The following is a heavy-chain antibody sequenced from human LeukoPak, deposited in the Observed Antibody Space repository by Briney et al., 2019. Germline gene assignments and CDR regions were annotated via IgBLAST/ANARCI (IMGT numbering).Heavy chain of an antibody. D-gene: IGHD6-13*01. CDR1: GYTFSNYV. V-gene: IGHV1-18*01. CDR2: ISTYTGDS. J-gene: IGHJ6*02. Sequence: WASVKVSCKASGYTFSNYVLTWVRQAPGQGLEWMGRISTYTGDSKYAQKFQDRVTLTTDTSTSTAYMELRSLRSDDTAVYYCARDYVSSSYYYGMDVWGQGTTVTVSS. CDR3: ARDYVSSSYYYGMDV.